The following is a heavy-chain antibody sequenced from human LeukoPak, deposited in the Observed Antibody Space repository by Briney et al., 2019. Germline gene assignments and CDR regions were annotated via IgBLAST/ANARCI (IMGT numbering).Heavy chain of an antibody. Sequence: SETLSLTCSVSGGSITSYYWSWIRQPPGKGLEWIGYIYYSGSTNYNPSLKSRVTIAVDTSKNQFSLKLSSVTAADTAVYYCARGDIAAAALVHLDYWGQGTLVTVSS. J-gene: IGHJ4*02. CDR3: ARGDIAAAALVHLDY. CDR2: IYYSGST. D-gene: IGHD6-13*01. CDR1: GGSITSYY. V-gene: IGHV4-59*01.